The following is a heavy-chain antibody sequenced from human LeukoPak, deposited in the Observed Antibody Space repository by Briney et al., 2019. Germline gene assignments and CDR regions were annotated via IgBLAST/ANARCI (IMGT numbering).Heavy chain of an antibody. V-gene: IGHV4-31*03. CDR3: ARVSGYCSTTSCRGIEY. J-gene: IGHJ4*02. CDR2: IYYSGST. Sequence: PSETLSLTCTVSGGSISSGGYYWSWIRQHPGKGLEWIGYIYYSGSTYYNPSLKSRVTISVDTSKNQFSLKLSSVTAADTAVYYCARVSGYCSTTSCRGIEYWGQGTLVTVS. D-gene: IGHD2-2*01. CDR1: GGSISSGGYY.